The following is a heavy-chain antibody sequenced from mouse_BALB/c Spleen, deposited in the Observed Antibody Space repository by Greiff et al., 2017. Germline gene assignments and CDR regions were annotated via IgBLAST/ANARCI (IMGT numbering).Heavy chain of an antibody. CDR3: ARSEGYAPGD. Sequence: EVQLVESGGGLVQPGGSRKLSCAASGFTFSSFGMYWVRQAPEKGLEWVAYISSGSSTIYYADTVKGRFTISRDNPKNTLFLQMTSLRSEDTAMYYCARSEGYAPGDWGQGTTLTVSS. CDR1: GFTFSSFG. D-gene: IGHD2-2*01. CDR2: ISSGSSTI. J-gene: IGHJ2*01. V-gene: IGHV5-17*02.